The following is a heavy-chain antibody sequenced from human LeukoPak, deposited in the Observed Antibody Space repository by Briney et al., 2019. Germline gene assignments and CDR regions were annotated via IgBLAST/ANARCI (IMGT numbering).Heavy chain of an antibody. CDR2: ISGSGGST. CDR3: AKDRRYCSSTSCYTRVFDY. J-gene: IGHJ4*02. Sequence: GGSLRLSCAASGFTFSSYAMSWVRQAPGKGLEWVSAISGSGGSTYYADSVKGRFTISRDNSKNTLYLQMNSLRAEDTAVYYCAKDRRYCSSTSCYTRVFDYWGQGTLVTVSS. CDR1: GFTFSSYA. D-gene: IGHD2-2*02. V-gene: IGHV3-23*01.